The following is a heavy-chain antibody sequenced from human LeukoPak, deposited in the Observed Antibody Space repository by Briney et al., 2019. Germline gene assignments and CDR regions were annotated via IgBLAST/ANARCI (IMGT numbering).Heavy chain of an antibody. CDR1: GFTFSDYE. D-gene: IGHD3-22*01. CDR3: ARDRKYFDSTGYPKRIFDF. Sequence: PGGSLRLSCVASGFTFSDYEMNWVRQAPGKGLEWVSYISSFDSTTDYADSVGARFTISRDNARNSLYLQMDSLRAEDTAVYFCARDRKYFDSTGYPKRIFDFWGQGTMVTVSS. CDR2: ISSFDSTT. V-gene: IGHV3-48*03. J-gene: IGHJ4*02.